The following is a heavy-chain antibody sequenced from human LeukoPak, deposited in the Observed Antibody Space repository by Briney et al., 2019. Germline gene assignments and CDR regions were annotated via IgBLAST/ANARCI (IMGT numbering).Heavy chain of an antibody. J-gene: IGHJ4*02. CDR2: IKSKTDGGTT. CDR1: VFTFSNAW. V-gene: IGHV3-15*01. Sequence: GGSLRLSCAASVFTFSNAWMSWVRQAPGKGLEWVCRIKSKTDGGTTDYAAPVKGRFTTSCDDSNNTLYLQMNSLKTEDTAVYYCTTDLTFGSGSYYIYFDYWGQGTLVTVSS. D-gene: IGHD3-10*01. CDR3: TTDLTFGSGSYYIYFDY.